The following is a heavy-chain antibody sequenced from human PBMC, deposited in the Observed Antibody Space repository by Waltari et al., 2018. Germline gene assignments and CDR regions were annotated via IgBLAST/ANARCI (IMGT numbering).Heavy chain of an antibody. V-gene: IGHV4-39*01. CDR3: ARRGTYYFDY. J-gene: IGHJ4*02. CDR1: SYSINTYSYF. Sequence: QLQLQESGPGLVKPSETLSLTCTVSSYSINTYSYFWAWIRQPPGKGLEWIGYVNSDGGTYYRPSLKSPVTISIDTSQNQFSLNLNSVTASDTAVYFCARRGTYYFDYWGPGTLVTVSS. D-gene: IGHD3-16*01. CDR2: VNSDGGT.